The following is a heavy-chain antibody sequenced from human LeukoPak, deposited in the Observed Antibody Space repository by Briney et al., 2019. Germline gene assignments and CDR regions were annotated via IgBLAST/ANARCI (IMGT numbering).Heavy chain of an antibody. CDR2: IYHSGST. J-gene: IGHJ4*02. V-gene: IGHV4-4*02. D-gene: IGHD2-2*01. CDR1: GGSISSSNW. CDR3: ARVSYCSTTSCPYYFDY. Sequence: PSETLSLTCAVSGGSISSSNWWSWVRQPPGKGLEWIGEIYHSGSTNYNPSLKSRVTISVDKSKNQFSLKLSSVTAADTAVYYCARVSYCSTTSCPYYFDYWGQGTLVTVSS.